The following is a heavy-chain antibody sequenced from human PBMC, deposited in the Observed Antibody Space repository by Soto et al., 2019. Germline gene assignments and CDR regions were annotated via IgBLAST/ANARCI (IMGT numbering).Heavy chain of an antibody. CDR3: ARDPPIYYYDSSGYYIRDAFDI. J-gene: IGHJ3*02. V-gene: IGHV3-21*01. CDR1: GFTFSSYS. D-gene: IGHD3-22*01. Sequence: GGSLRLSCAASGFTFSSYSMNWVRQAPGKGLEWVSSISSSSYIYYADSVKGRFTISRDNAKNSLYLQMNSLRAEDTAVYYCARDPPIYYYDSSGYYIRDAFDIWGQGTMVTVSS. CDR2: ISSSSYI.